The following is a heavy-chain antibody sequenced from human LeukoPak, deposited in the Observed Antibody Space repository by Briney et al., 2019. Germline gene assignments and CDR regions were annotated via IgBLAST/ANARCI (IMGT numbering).Heavy chain of an antibody. V-gene: IGHV1-46*01. CDR2: INPSGGST. Sequence: ASVKVSCKASGYTFTSYYMHWVRQAPGQGLEWMGIINPSGGSTSYAQKFQGRVTMTRDTSTSTVYMELSSLRSEDTAVYYYARYEMATTQPTGCWGQGTLVTVSS. CDR3: ARYEMATTQPTGC. CDR1: GYTFTSYY. D-gene: IGHD5-24*01. J-gene: IGHJ1*01.